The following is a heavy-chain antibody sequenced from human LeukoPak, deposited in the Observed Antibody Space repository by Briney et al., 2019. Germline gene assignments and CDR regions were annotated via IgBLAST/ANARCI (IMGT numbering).Heavy chain of an antibody. CDR3: ARGLRYFDWLGGL. V-gene: IGHV1-3*01. J-gene: IGHJ4*02. Sequence: ASVKVSCKASGYTFISYAMHWVRQAPGQRLEWMGWINAGNGNTKYSQKFQGRVTITRDTSASTVYMELSSLRSEDTAVYYCARGLRYFDWLGGLWGQGTLVTVSS. CDR1: GYTFISYA. D-gene: IGHD3-9*01. CDR2: INAGNGNT.